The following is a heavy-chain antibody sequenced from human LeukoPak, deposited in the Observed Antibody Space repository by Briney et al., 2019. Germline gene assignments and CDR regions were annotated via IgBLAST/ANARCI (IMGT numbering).Heavy chain of an antibody. CDR2: MNPNSGNT. V-gene: IGHV1-8*01. D-gene: IGHD2/OR15-2a*01. CDR3: ASSLVTHRQRIAFDP. Sequence: ASVKVSCKASGYTFTSYDINWVRQATGQGLEWMGWMNPNSGNTGYAQQFGGSVTMTRNTSISTAYMELSSLRSEDTAVYYCASSLVTHRQRIAFDPWGQGTLVTVSS. CDR1: GYTFTSYD. J-gene: IGHJ5*02.